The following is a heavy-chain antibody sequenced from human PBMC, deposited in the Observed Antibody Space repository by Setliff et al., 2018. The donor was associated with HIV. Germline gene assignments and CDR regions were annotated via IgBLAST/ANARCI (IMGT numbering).Heavy chain of an antibody. CDR2: FYYNGDS. V-gene: IGHV4-39*02. J-gene: IGHJ4*02. D-gene: IGHD3-10*01. CDR3: ARDYFGSLDY. CDR1: GDSVNDRSYF. Sequence: SETLSLTCTVSGDSVNDRSYFWGWIRQPPGKGLEWIGTFYYNGDSRYNPSLESRVTISVDTSKNQVSLKLGSVTAADTAFYYCARDYFGSLDYWGQGTLVTVSS.